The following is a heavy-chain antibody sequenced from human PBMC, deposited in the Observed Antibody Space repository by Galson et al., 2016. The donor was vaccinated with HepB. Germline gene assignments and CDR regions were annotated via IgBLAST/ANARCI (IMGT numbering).Heavy chain of an antibody. D-gene: IGHD3-16*01. J-gene: IGHJ6*02. CDR1: GASIENNQ. CDR3: ARDVGHLYGLRFFYGMDV. V-gene: IGHV4-59*13. CDR2: IDDSGNI. Sequence: SETLSLTCSVSGASIENNQWSWIRQPPGKGLEWIGYIDDSGNIKYSPSLRSRVTISIDASKNQFSLNVTSVTGGDTAVYFCARDVGHLYGLRFFYGMDVWGQGTTVTVS.